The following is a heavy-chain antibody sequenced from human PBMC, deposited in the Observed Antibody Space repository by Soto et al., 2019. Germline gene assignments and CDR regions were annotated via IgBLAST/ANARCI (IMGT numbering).Heavy chain of an antibody. D-gene: IGHD2-15*01. Sequence: GASVKVSCKASGYTFTWFAMHWVRQAPGQSLEWMGWINAGNGNTKYSQKFQGRVTITRDTSASTAYMELSSLRSEDTAVYYCASRYCSGGSCNSDDFHHYDSWGQGTLVTSPQ. CDR1: GYTFTWFA. CDR2: INAGNGNT. J-gene: IGHJ4*02. V-gene: IGHV1-3*01. CDR3: ASRYCSGGSCNSDDFHHYDS.